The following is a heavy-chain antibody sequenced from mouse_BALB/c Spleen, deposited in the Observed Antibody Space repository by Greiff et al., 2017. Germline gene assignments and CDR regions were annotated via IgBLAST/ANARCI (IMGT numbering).Heavy chain of an antibody. J-gene: IGHJ4*01. Sequence: EVMLVESGGGLVQPGGSRKLSCAASGFTFSDYYMYWVRQTPEKRLEWVATISDGGSYTYYPDSVKGRFTISRDNAKNNLYLQMSSLKSEDTAMYYCARYYYGSSYGAMDYWGQGTSVTVSS. CDR2: ISDGGSYT. CDR1: GFTFSDYY. D-gene: IGHD1-1*01. CDR3: ARYYYGSSYGAMDY. V-gene: IGHV5-4*02.